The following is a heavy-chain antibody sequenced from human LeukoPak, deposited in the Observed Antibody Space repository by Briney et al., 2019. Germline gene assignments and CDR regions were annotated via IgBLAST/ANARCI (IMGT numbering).Heavy chain of an antibody. J-gene: IGHJ4*02. CDR2: IRYDGSNK. D-gene: IGHD6-13*01. Sequence: PGGSLRLSCAASGFIFSPYWVTWVRQAPGKGLEWVAFIRYDGSNKYYADSVKGRFTISRDNSKNTLYLQMNSLRAEDTAVYYCAKVGHYSSSWDFDYWGQGTLVTVSS. V-gene: IGHV3-30*02. CDR3: AKVGHYSSSWDFDY. CDR1: GFIFSPYW.